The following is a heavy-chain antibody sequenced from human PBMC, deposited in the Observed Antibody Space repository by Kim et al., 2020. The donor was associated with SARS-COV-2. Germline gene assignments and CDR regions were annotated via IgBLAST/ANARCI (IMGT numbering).Heavy chain of an antibody. D-gene: IGHD2-15*01. V-gene: IGHV3-23*01. CDR1: GFTFSSYA. CDR3: AKESIVVVVAATRYGMDV. CDR2: ISGSGGST. Sequence: GGSLRLSCAASGFTFSSYAMSWVRQAPGKGLEWVSAISGSGGSTYYADSVKGRFTISRDNSKNTLYLQMNSLRAEDTAVYYCAKESIVVVVAATRYGMDVWGQGTTVTVSS. J-gene: IGHJ6*02.